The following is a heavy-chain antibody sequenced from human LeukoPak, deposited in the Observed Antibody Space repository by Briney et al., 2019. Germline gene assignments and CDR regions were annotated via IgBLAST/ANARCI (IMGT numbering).Heavy chain of an antibody. CDR2: IKQDGSEK. J-gene: IGHJ4*02. V-gene: IGHV3-7*01. Sequence: GGSLRLSCAASGFTFSSYWMSWVRQAPGKGLEWVANIKQDGSEKYYVDSVKGRFTISRDNAKNSLYLQMNSLRAEDTAVYYCARGDVDTAMALDYWGQGTLVTVSS. CDR3: ARGDVDTAMALDY. D-gene: IGHD5-18*01. CDR1: GFTFSSYW.